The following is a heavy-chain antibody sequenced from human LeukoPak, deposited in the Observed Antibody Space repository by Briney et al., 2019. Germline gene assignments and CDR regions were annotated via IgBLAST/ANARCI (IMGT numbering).Heavy chain of an antibody. D-gene: IGHD5-18*01. J-gene: IGHJ4*02. CDR1: GGSISSYY. CDR2: IYYSGST. Sequence: SETLSLTCTVSGGSISSYYWSWLRQPPGKGLEWIGYIYYSGSTNYNPSLKSRVTISVDTSKNQFSLKLSSVTAADTAVYYCARDRGYSYGHLFDYWGQGTLVTVSS. CDR3: ARDRGYSYGHLFDY. V-gene: IGHV4-59*01.